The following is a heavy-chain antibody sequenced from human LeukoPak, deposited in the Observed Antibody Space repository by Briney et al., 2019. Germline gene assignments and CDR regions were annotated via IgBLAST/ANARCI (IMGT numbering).Heavy chain of an antibody. V-gene: IGHV3-20*04. CDR3: ARVIYCSGGSCYGPFDY. CDR2: INWNGGST. D-gene: IGHD2-15*01. J-gene: IGHJ4*02. CDR1: GFTFDDYG. Sequence: RTGGSLRLSCAASGFTFDDYGMSWVRHAPGKGLEWVSGINWNGGSTGYADSVKGRFTISRDNAKNSLYLQMNSLRAEDTALYYCARVIYCSGGSCYGPFDYWGQGTLVTVSS.